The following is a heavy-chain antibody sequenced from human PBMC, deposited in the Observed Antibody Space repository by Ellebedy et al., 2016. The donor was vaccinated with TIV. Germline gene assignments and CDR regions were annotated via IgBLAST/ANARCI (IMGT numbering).Heavy chain of an antibody. J-gene: IGHJ2*01. CDR1: GFNFNNYG. CDR3: VRVAAASRWYLDL. V-gene: IGHV3-30*02. CDR2: IRYDGISM. Sequence: GESLKISCAASGFNFNNYGMHWVRQAPGKGLEWVANIRYDGISMYYADSVKGRFTISRDNSENTLNLQMSSLTPEDTAVYYCVRVAAASRWYLDLWGRGTLVTVSS. D-gene: IGHD2-15*01.